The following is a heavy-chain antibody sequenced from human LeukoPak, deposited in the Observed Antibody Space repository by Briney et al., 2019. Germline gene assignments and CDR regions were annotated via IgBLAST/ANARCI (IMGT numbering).Heavy chain of an antibody. CDR3: ARVRRITMVRGVILPYNWFDP. D-gene: IGHD3-10*01. CDR1: GYTFTSYD. J-gene: IGHJ5*02. CDR2: MNPNRGNT. Sequence: GASVKVSCKASGYTFTSYDINWVRQATGQGLEWMGWMNPNRGNTGYAQKFQGRVTMTRNTSISTAYMELSSLRSEDTAVYYCARVRRITMVRGVILPYNWFDPWGQGTLVTVSS. V-gene: IGHV1-8*01.